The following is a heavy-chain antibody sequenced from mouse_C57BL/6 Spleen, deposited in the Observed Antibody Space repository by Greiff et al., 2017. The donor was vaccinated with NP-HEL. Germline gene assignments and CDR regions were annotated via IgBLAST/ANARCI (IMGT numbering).Heavy chain of an antibody. CDR2: ISGGGGNT. D-gene: IGHD2-5*01. Sequence: EVKLVESGGGLVKPGGSLKLSCAASGFTFSSYTMSWVRQTPEKRLEWVATISGGGGNTYYPASVQGRFTISRDNAKNTLYLQMSSLRSEDTALYYCARTLPAYYSNYYFDYWGQGTTLTVSS. V-gene: IGHV5-9*01. CDR3: ARTLPAYYSNYYFDY. J-gene: IGHJ2*01. CDR1: GFTFSSYT.